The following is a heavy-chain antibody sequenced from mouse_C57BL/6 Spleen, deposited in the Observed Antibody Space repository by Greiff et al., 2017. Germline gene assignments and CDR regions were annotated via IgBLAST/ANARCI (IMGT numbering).Heavy chain of an antibody. CDR3: ARLGRYAMDY. D-gene: IGHD4-1*01. CDR2: ISRGSSTI. Sequence: EVQLQEPGGGLVKPGGSLKLSCAASGFTFSDYGMHWVRQAPEQGLEWVAYISRGSSTIYYADTVKGRFTIPRDNAKNTRFLQMTSVESEDTAMYCCARLGRYAMDYWGQGTSVTVSS. J-gene: IGHJ4*01. CDR1: GFTFSDYG. V-gene: IGHV5-17*01.